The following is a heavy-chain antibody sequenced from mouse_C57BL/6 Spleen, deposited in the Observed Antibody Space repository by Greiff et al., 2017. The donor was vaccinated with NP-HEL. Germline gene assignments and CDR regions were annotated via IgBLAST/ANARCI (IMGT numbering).Heavy chain of an antibody. CDR1: GFTFSDYG. CDR2: ISSCSSTI. J-gene: IGHJ2*01. D-gene: IGHD2-4*01. CDR3: ARGDYELFGC. V-gene: IGHV5-17*01. Sequence: EVQRVEPGGGLVKPGGSLKLSCAASGFTFSDYGMHWVRQAPEKGLEWVAYISSCSSTIYYADTVKGRFTISRDNAKNTLFLQMTSLRSEDTAMYYCARGDYELFGCWGQGTTLTVAS.